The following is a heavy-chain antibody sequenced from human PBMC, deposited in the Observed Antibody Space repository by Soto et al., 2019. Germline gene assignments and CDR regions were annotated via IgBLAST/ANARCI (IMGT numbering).Heavy chain of an antibody. V-gene: IGHV3-7*01. J-gene: IGHJ4*02. CDR3: ARVEGGYYGSGSYGFDY. CDR1: GFTFSNYW. Sequence: EEQLVESGGGLVQPGGSLSLSCAASGFTFSNYWMTWVRQAPGKGLEWVANIKQDGSEKYYVDSVKGRSTISRDNAKNSVYLHMDSLRVEDTAVYYCARVEGGYYGSGSYGFDYWGQGSLVTVSS. CDR2: IKQDGSEK. D-gene: IGHD3-10*01.